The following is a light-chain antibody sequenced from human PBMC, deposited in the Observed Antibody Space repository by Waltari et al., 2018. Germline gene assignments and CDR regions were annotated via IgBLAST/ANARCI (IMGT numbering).Light chain of an antibody. CDR2: KVS. J-gene: IGKJ4*01. Sequence: DIKLTQSPSTLSASVRDRVTITCRASQSISNWLAWYQQKPGKDPKLLIYKVSSLQTDVPSRFSGSGSGTEFTLTISSLKPDDFATFYCQHYSRYPPTFGGGTKVEIK. V-gene: IGKV1-5*03. CDR1: QSISNW. CDR3: QHYSRYPPT.